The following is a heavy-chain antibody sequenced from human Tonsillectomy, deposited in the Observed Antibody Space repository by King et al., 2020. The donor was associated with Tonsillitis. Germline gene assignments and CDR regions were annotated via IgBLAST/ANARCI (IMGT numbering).Heavy chain of an antibody. Sequence: QWQLVQSGGGVVQPGTSLRLSCAASRFIFSDYAMHWVRQAPGKGLQWVAVISYDGENTYYEDSVKGRFTISRDNSKNTLYLQINSLTVEDTAVYYCTKSRSGYVEGGDYWGQGTLVTVSS. D-gene: IGHD5-12*01. J-gene: IGHJ4*02. V-gene: IGHV3-30*18. CDR1: RFIFSDYA. CDR2: ISYDGENT. CDR3: TKSRSGYVEGGDY.